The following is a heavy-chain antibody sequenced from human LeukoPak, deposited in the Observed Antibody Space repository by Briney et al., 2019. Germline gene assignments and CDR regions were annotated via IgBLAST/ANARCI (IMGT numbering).Heavy chain of an antibody. J-gene: IGHJ4*02. Sequence: SETLSLTCTVSGGSISSHYWSWIRQPPGRGLEWIAYIHYSASTNYHPSLKSRVTISVDTSKNQFSLKLSSVTAADTAVYYCARVYDSSGYYYYFDYWGQGTLVTVSS. V-gene: IGHV4-59*11. CDR1: GGSISSHY. CDR2: IHYSAST. D-gene: IGHD3-22*01. CDR3: ARVYDSSGYYYYFDY.